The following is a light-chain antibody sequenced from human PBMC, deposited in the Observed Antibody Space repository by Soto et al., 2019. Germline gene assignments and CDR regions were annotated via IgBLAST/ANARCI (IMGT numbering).Light chain of an antibody. V-gene: IGLV2-8*01. J-gene: IGLJ2*01. CDR3: SSYAGSNKMI. CDR2: EVN. Sequence: QSALTQPPSASGSPGQSITISCTRTSTDVGTYNYVSWYQQHPGKAPKLMIYEVNKRPSGVPDRFSGSKSGNTASLTVSGVQAEDEADYYCSSYAGSNKMIFGGGTKLTVL. CDR1: STDVGTYNY.